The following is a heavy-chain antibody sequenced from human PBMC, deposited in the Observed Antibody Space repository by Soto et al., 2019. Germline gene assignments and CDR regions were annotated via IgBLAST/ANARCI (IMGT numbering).Heavy chain of an antibody. D-gene: IGHD2-15*01. J-gene: IGHJ6*02. Sequence: EVQVVESRGGLVQPGGSLRLSCAASGFTFSDHSTNWVRQAPGKGLEWVSYIRTSSSTIYYADSVKGRFTISRDNAKNSLYLQMNSLRDEDTAVYYCVSASYAIVSVDYYYGMDVWGQGTTVTVSS. CDR3: VSASYAIVSVDYYYGMDV. CDR2: IRTSSSTI. V-gene: IGHV3-48*02. CDR1: GFTFSDHS.